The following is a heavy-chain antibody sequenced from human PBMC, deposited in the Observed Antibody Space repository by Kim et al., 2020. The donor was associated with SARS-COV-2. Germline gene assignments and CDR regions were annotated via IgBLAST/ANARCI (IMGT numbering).Heavy chain of an antibody. J-gene: IGHJ5*02. CDR3: ARDGSDCRSTSCYGRFDP. V-gene: IGHV4-59*01. D-gene: IGHD2-2*01. Sequence: KRPVTISVDTSKNQFSLKLSSVTAADTAVYYCARDGSDCRSTSCYGRFDPWGQGTLVTVSS.